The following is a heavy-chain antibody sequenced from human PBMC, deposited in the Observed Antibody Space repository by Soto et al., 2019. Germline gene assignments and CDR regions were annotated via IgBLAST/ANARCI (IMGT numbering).Heavy chain of an antibody. Sequence: ASVKVSCKAPGYTFTSYGISWVRQAPGQGLEWMGWISAYNGNTNYAQKLQGRVTMTTDTSTSTAYMELRSLRSDDTAVYYCARSHARYNWKDGILTTDSYYYGMDVWRQGTTVYVS. J-gene: IGHJ6*02. D-gene: IGHD1-1*01. CDR2: ISAYNGNT. CDR3: ARSHARYNWKDGILTTDSYYYGMDV. V-gene: IGHV1-18*01. CDR1: GYTFTSYG.